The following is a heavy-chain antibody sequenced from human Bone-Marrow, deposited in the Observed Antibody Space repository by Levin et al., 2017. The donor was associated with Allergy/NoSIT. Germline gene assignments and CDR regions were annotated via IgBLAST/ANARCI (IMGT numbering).Heavy chain of an antibody. V-gene: IGHV1-18*01. CDR3: AIAGPEVVVVAAPSKRNYYYMDV. J-gene: IGHJ6*03. CDR2: INSYNGDT. Sequence: ASVKVSCKASGYSFTNYVITWVRQAPGQGPEWMGWINSYNGDTNYAQKFQGRVTMTTDASTRAASMELRSLRSDDTAVSYCAIAGPEVVVVAAPSKRNYYYMDVWGKGTTVIVSS. D-gene: IGHD2-15*01. CDR1: GYSFTNYV.